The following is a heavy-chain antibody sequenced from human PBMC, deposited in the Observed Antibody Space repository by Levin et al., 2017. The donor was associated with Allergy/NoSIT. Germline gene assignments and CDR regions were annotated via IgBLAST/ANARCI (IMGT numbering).Heavy chain of an antibody. V-gene: IGHV3-23*01. Sequence: PGGSLRLSCAASGFTFSSYAMNWVRQAPGKGLEWVSTISGSGGSTYYADSVKGRFTISRDNSKNTLYLQMNSLRAEDTAVYYCAKGTDYGGNPRLAFDSWGQGTMVTVSS. CDR1: GFTFSSYA. CDR3: AKGTDYGGNPRLAFDS. D-gene: IGHD4-23*01. J-gene: IGHJ3*02. CDR2: ISGSGGST.